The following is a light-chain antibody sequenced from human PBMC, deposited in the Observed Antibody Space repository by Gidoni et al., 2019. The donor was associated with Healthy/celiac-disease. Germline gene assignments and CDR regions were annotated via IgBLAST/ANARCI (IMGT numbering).Light chain of an antibody. V-gene: IGLV3-1*01. J-gene: IGLJ2*01. CDR2: QDS. Sequence: SYELTQPPPVSVSPGQTASITCSGDKLGDKYACWYQQKPGQSPVLVIYQDSKRPSGIPERFSGYNSGNTATLTISGTKAMDEADYYCQAWDSRTDVVFGGGTKLTVL. CDR3: QAWDSRTDVV. CDR1: KLGDKY.